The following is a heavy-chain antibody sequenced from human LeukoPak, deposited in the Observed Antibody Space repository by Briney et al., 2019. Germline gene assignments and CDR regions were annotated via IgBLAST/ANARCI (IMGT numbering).Heavy chain of an antibody. CDR3: AGGQMFTSGGFEY. J-gene: IGHJ4*02. CDR2: IYTGGTT. V-gene: IGHV3-53*01. D-gene: IGHD6-19*01. Sequence: GGSLRLSCAASGFSVSSKYMSWVRQAPGKGLEWVSVIYTGGTTYYADSVKGRFTISRDNSKNTLYLQMNSLRAEDTALYYCAGGQMFTSGGFEYWGQGALVTVSS. CDR1: GFSVSSKY.